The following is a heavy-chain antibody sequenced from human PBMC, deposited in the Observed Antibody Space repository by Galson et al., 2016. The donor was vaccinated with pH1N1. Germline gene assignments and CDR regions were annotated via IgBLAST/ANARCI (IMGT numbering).Heavy chain of an antibody. CDR2: IIPILGVV. CDR1: GDTFIDYA. J-gene: IGHJ4*02. V-gene: IGHV1-69*10. CDR3: RRDWYGGATEY. D-gene: IGHD4-23*01. Sequence: SVKVSCKASGDTFIDYAISWVRQAPGQGLEWMGAIIPILGVVSYAQIFQGRVVITAANSTTIVYMELSRLRSEDTAAYYCRRDWYGGATEYWGQGALVTVSS.